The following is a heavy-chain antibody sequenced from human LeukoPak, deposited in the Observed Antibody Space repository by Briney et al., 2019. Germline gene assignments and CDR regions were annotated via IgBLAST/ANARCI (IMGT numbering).Heavy chain of an antibody. CDR2: IYYSGST. V-gene: IGHV4-39*07. D-gene: IGHD6-19*01. J-gene: IGHJ6*03. Sequence: SETLSLTCTVSGGSISSSSYYWGWIRQPPGKGLEWIGSIYYSGSTYYNPSLKSRVTISVDTSKNQFSLKLSSVTAADTAVYYCARLGGFGWYYYYYMDVWGKGTTVTISS. CDR3: ARLGGFGWYYYYYMDV. CDR1: GGSISSSSYY.